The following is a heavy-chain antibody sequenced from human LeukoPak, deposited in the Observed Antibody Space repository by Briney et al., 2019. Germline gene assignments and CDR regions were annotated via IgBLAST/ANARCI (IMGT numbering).Heavy chain of an antibody. CDR1: GGSISSYY. D-gene: IGHD6-13*01. CDR2: IYYSGST. CDR3: ARATPGIIAAAPMDV. J-gene: IGHJ6*03. Sequence: SETLSLTCTVPGGSISSYYWSWIRQPPGKGLEWIGYIYYSGSTNYNPSLKSRVTISVDTSKNQFSLKLSSVTAADTAVYYCARATPGIIAAAPMDVWGKGTTVTVSS. V-gene: IGHV4-59*01.